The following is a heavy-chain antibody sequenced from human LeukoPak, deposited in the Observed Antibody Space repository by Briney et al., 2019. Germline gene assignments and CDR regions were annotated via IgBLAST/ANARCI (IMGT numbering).Heavy chain of an antibody. CDR2: IYTSGST. V-gene: IGHV4-4*07. J-gene: IGHJ6*02. CDR1: GGSISTYY. D-gene: IGHD2-15*01. CDR3: ARGGVVVVAANWYYYYGMDV. Sequence: PSETLSLTCTVSGGSISTYYWSWTRQPAGKGLEWIGRIYTSGSTNYNPSLKSRVTMSVDTSKNQVSLKLSSVTAADTAVYYCARGGVVVVAANWYYYYGMDVWGQGTTVTVSS.